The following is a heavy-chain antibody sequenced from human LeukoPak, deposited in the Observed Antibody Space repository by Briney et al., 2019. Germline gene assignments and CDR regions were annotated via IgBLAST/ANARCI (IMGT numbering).Heavy chain of an antibody. CDR2: ISWNSGSI. D-gene: IGHD6-13*01. J-gene: IGHJ6*02. CDR3: AKEDSSSWYYYYGMDV. CDR1: GFTFDDYA. Sequence: GGSLRLSCAASGFTFDDYAMHWVRQAPGKGLEWVSYISWNSGSIGYADSVKGRFTISRDNAKNSLYLQMNSLRAEDTALYYCAKEDSSSWYYYYGMDVWGQGTTVTVSS. V-gene: IGHV3-9*01.